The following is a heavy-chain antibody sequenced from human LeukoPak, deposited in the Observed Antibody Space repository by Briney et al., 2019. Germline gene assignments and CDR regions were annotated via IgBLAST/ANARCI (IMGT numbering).Heavy chain of an antibody. D-gene: IGHD1-26*01. CDR2: IKQDGSEK. CDR3: AREGASGSYFDY. CDR1: GFTFSSEW. V-gene: IGHV3-7*01. J-gene: IGHJ4*02. Sequence: GGSLRLSCVASGFTFSSEWMSWVRQAPGKGLEWVANIKQDGSEKYYVDSVKGRFTISRDNAKNSLYLQMNSLRAEDTAVYYCAREGASGSYFDYWGQGTLVTVSS.